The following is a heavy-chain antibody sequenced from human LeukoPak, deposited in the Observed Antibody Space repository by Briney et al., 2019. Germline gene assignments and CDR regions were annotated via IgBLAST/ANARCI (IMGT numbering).Heavy chain of an antibody. V-gene: IGHV4-39*07. J-gene: IGHJ4*02. D-gene: IGHD6-6*01. CDR1: GGSISSSSYY. Sequence: PSETLSLTCTVSGGSISSSSYYWGWIRQPPGKGLEWIGSIYYSGSTYYNPSLKSRVTISVDTSKNQFSLKLSSVTAADTAVYYCAIRIAARREGINSDRDYWGQGTLVTVSS. CDR2: IYYSGST. CDR3: AIRIAARREGINSDRDY.